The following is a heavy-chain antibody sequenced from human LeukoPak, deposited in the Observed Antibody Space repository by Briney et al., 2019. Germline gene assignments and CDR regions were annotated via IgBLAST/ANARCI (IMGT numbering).Heavy chain of an antibody. CDR3: AKGNLLWLHAFDI. CDR2: MNPNSGNT. V-gene: IGHV1-8*01. J-gene: IGHJ3*02. CDR1: GYTFTSYD. D-gene: IGHD3-10*01. Sequence: GASVKVSCKASGYTFTSYDINWVRQATGQGLEWMGWMNPNSGNTGYAQKFQGRVTMTRNTSISTRYMELSSLRSEDTGVYYCAKGNLLWLHAFDIWGQGTMVTVSS.